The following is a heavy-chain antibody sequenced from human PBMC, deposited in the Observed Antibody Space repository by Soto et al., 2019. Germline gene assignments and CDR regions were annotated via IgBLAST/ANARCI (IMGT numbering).Heavy chain of an antibody. CDR2: IRSKAKSYAT. V-gene: IGHV3-73*01. Sequence: EVQLVESGGGLVQPGGSLKLSCAASGFTFSGSAMHWVRQASGKGLEWVGRIRSKAKSYATAYAASVRGRFTSSRDDSKNTAYLQVKTLKTEDTAVYYCTRNVPPLTLYYMDVWVKGTTVTVSS. CDR3: TRNVPPLTLYYMDV. J-gene: IGHJ6*03. D-gene: IGHD3-10*02. CDR1: GFTFSGSA.